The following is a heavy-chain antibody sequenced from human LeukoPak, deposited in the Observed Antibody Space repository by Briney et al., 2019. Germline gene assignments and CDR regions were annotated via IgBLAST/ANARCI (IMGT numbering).Heavy chain of an antibody. V-gene: IGHV5-51*01. CDR1: GYSFTTHW. Sequence: GESLKISCKDSGYSFTTHWIGWVRQMPGKGLEWMGIIYPGDSDTRYSPAFQGQVTISADKSISTAYLQWSSLKASDTAMYYCARLDSSSWYYWGQGTRVSVSS. CDR3: ARLDSSSWYY. J-gene: IGHJ4*02. D-gene: IGHD6-13*01. CDR2: IYPGDSDT.